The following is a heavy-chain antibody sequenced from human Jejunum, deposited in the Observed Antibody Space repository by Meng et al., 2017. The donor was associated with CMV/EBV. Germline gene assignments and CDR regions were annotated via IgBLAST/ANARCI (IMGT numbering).Heavy chain of an antibody. Sequence: FIFSNFAMHWVRQAPGKGLEWVAVIWYDGSNKYYADSVKGRFTISRDNSKNTLYLQMNSLRAEDTAVYYCAKDGPSSYYYYGMDVWGQGTTVTVSS. CDR3: AKDGPSSYYYYGMDV. J-gene: IGHJ6*02. V-gene: IGHV3-33*06. CDR2: IWYDGSNK. CDR1: FIFSNFA.